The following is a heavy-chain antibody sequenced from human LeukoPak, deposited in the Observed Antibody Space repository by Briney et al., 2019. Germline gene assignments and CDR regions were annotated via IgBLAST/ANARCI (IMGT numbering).Heavy chain of an antibody. Sequence: PGGSLRLSCAASGFTFSSYAMSWVRQAPGKGLEWVSGTTGSGASTYYSGSVKGRFAISRDNSKDTLYLQMNSLRAEDTAVYYCTFDSRFDYWGQGTLVSVSS. V-gene: IGHV3-23*01. J-gene: IGHJ4*02. CDR2: TTGSGAST. CDR1: GFTFSSYA. CDR3: TFDSRFDY. D-gene: IGHD3-22*01.